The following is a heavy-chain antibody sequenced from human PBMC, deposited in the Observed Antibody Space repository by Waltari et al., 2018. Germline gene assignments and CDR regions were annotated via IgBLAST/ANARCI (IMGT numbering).Heavy chain of an antibody. J-gene: IGHJ4*02. Sequence: TFSAYWVHWVHQGPGKGLEWVARINMDGSTRNYADSVQGRFTISRDNARNTLYLQMNSLRVEDTAVYYCARAGSYRFDYWGQGTLVTVSS. D-gene: IGHD1-26*01. CDR1: TFSAYW. V-gene: IGHV3-74*01. CDR2: INMDGSTR. CDR3: ARAGSYRFDY.